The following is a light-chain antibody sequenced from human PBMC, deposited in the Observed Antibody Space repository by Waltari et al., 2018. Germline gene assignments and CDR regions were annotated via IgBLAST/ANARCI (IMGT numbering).Light chain of an antibody. J-gene: IGLJ2*01. V-gene: IGLV1-44*01. CDR3: ASWDDSLDGVI. CDR2: AND. CDR1: SSNIGRNT. Sequence: QSVLTQPPSASGTPGQRVTISCSGGSSNIGRNTINWYQQLPGTAPKLLICANDQRPSGFPDRFSGSKSGSSAFLAISGLQSADEASYYCASWDDSLDGVIFGGGTKLTVL.